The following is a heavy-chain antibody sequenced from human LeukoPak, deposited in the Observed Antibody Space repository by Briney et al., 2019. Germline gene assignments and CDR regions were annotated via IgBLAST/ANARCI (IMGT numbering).Heavy chain of an antibody. CDR2: ISAYNGNT. D-gene: IGHD5-12*01. CDR1: GGTFSSYA. V-gene: IGHV1-18*01. J-gene: IGHJ4*02. Sequence: ASVKVSCKASGGTFSSYAISWVRQAPGQGLEWMGWISAYNGNTNYAQKFQGSVTMTTDTSTSTAYMELRSLRSDDTAVYYCALMVATEAPDYWGQGTLVTVSS. CDR3: ALMVATEAPDY.